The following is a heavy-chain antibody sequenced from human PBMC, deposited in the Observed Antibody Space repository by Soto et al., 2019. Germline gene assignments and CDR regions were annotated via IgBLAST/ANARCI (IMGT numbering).Heavy chain of an antibody. CDR1: GFTFSSYE. CDR2: ISGGSVTI. Sequence: PGGSLRLSCAASGFTFSSYELNWVRQAPGTGLEWISYISGGSVTIYYADSVQGRFTISRDNAKNSLYLQMNSLRAEDTAIYYCARDQNTAMVPFDYWGQGTLVTVSS. D-gene: IGHD5-18*01. CDR3: ARDQNTAMVPFDY. V-gene: IGHV3-48*03. J-gene: IGHJ4*02.